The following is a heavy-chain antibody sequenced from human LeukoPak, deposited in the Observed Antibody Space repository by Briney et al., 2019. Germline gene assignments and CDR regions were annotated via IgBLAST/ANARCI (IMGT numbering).Heavy chain of an antibody. CDR1: GASISSGSYY. D-gene: IGHD6-13*01. CDR3: ARQNSYSSSWYGEWLDH. CDR2: IYYSGST. Sequence: SQTLSLTCTVSGASISSGSYYWGWIRQPPGKGLDWIVRIYYSGSTYNTPYHKSRVNISVDTSKNKVYMKLSSVTAADTAVYYCARQNSYSSSWYGEWLDHWGQGTLVTVSS. J-gene: IGHJ5*02. V-gene: IGHV4-39*01.